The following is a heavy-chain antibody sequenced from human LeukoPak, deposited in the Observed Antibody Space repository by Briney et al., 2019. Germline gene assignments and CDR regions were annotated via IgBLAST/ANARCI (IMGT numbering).Heavy chain of an antibody. CDR2: IYYSGST. CDR1: GGSINNSSYY. J-gene: IGHJ4*02. D-gene: IGHD5-18*01. V-gene: IGHV4-39*07. Sequence: PSETLSLTCTVSGGSINNSSYYWDWIRQPPGKGLEWIGNIYYSGSTYYNPSLESRVTISVDTSKNQFSLKVTSVTAADTAIYFCARDTGIQPHPIDYWGQGTLVTVSS. CDR3: ARDTGIQPHPIDY.